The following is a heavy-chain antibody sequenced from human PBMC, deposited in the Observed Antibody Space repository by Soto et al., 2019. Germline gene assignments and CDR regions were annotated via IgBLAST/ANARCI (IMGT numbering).Heavy chain of an antibody. CDR1: GYSFTSYW. J-gene: IGHJ6*02. CDR3: ERQARADYYYGMDV. Sequence: PGDSLKISCKGSGYSFTSYWISRVRQMPGKGLEWMGRIDPSDSYTNYSPSFQGHVTISADKSISTAYLQWSSLKASDTAMYYYERQARADYYYGMDVWRQGTTVTVSS. V-gene: IGHV5-10-1*01. CDR2: IDPSDSYT.